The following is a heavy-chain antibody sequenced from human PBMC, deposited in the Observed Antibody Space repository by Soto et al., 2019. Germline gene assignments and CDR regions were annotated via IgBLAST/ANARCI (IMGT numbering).Heavy chain of an antibody. CDR3: ARARLDYYGSGSYGPGAFDI. V-gene: IGHV4-59*01. CDR1: GAPMNRYY. D-gene: IGHD3-10*01. Sequence: SETLSLTCTVSGAPMNRYYWSWIRQPPGKALEWIGYVFNSETSKYNPSLRSRIAMSVDRSKNQFSLTVTSLTAADTAVYYCARARLDYYGSGSYGPGAFDIWGQGTLVTVSS. CDR2: VFNSETS. J-gene: IGHJ3*02.